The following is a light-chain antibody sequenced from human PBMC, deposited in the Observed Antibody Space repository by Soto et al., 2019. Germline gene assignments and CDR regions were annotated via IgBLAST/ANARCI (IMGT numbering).Light chain of an antibody. V-gene: IGLV1-40*01. CDR3: QSYDSSLSGSYV. CDR1: SSNIGAGYD. J-gene: IGLJ1*01. Sequence: QAVVTQPPSVSGAPGQRVTISCTGSSSNIGAGYDVHWYQQLPGTAPKLLIYGNSNRPSGVPDRFSGSKSGTSASLAITGLQAEAEADYYCQSYDSSLSGSYVFGTGTKVTVL. CDR2: GNS.